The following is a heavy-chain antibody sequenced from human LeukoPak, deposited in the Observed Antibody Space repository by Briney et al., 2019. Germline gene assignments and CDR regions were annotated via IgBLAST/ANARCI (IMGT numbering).Heavy chain of an antibody. V-gene: IGHV4-61*02. CDR1: GGSISSGSYY. CDR3: ASTNSGSYSLDY. D-gene: IGHD1-26*01. CDR2: IYTSGST. J-gene: IGHJ4*02. Sequence: SETLSLTCTVSGGSISSGSYYWSWIRQPAGKGLEWIGRIYTSGSTNYNPSLKSRVTISVDTSKNQFSLKLSSVTAADAAVYYCASTNSGSYSLDYWGQGTLVTVSS.